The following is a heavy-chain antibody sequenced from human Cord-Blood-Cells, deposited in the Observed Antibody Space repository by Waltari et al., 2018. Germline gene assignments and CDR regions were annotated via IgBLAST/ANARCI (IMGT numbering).Heavy chain of an antibody. D-gene: IGHD6-6*01. Sequence: EVQLVESGGGLVQPGGSLRLSCAASGFTFSSYWMHWVRQAPGKGLVGVSRINSDGRSTSDADSVKGRITISRDNAKNTLYLQMNSLRAEDTAVYYCARVDSSSSFGNWYFDLWGRGTLVTVSS. CDR2: INSDGRST. J-gene: IGHJ2*01. CDR1: GFTFSSYW. V-gene: IGHV3-74*01. CDR3: ARVDSSSSFGNWYFDL.